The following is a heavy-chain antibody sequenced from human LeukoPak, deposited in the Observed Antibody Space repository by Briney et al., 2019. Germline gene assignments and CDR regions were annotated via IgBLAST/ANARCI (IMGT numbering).Heavy chain of an antibody. Sequence: GGSLRLSCAVSGFTVSSTYMNWVRQAPGKGLEWVSVIYSGGSTYYADSVKGRFTISRHNSESTVYLQMNSLRPEDTAVYYCARGEFDPWGQGTLVTVSS. CDR2: IYSGGST. V-gene: IGHV3-53*04. CDR1: GFTVSSTY. J-gene: IGHJ5*02. CDR3: ARGEFDP.